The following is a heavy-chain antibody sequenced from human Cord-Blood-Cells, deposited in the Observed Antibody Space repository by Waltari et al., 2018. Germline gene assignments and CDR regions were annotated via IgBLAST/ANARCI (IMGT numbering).Heavy chain of an antibody. D-gene: IGHD7-27*01. V-gene: IGHV4-59*01. CDR2: IYYSGST. CDR1: GGSISSYY. J-gene: IGHJ2*01. CDR3: ARVRNGDWGWYFDL. Sequence: QVQLQESGPGLVKPSETLSLTCTVSGGSISSYYWSWLRPPPGKGLEWIGYIYYSGSTNYNPSLKSRVTISVDTSKNQFSLKLSSVTAADTAVYYCARVRNGDWGWYFDLWGRGTLVTVSS.